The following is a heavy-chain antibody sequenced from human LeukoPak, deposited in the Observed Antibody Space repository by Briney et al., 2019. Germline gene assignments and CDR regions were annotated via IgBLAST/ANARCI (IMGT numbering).Heavy chain of an antibody. CDR1: GGSISSSSYY. CDR2: IYYSGST. D-gene: IGHD1-26*01. J-gene: IGHJ5*02. V-gene: IGHV4-39*01. CDR3: ARHSQWELERNWFDP. Sequence: SETLSLTCTVSGGSISSSSYYWGWLRQPPGKGLEWIGSIYYSGSTYYNPSLKSRVTISEDTSKNQFSLKLSSVTAADTAVYYCARHSQWELERNWFDPWGQGTLVTVSS.